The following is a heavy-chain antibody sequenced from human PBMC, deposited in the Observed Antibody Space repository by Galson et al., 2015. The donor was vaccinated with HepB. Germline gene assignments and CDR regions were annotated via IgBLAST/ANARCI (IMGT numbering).Heavy chain of an antibody. CDR3: ARLNRRLLWFGELSQVVDY. D-gene: IGHD3-10*01. CDR1: GGSISSYY. CDR2: IYYSGST. J-gene: IGHJ4*02. Sequence: SETLSLTCTVSGGSISSYYWSWIRQPPGKGLEWIGYIYYSGSTNYNPSLKSRVTISVDTSKNQFSLKLSSVTAADTAVYYCARLNRRLLWFGELSQVVDYWGQGTLVTVSS. V-gene: IGHV4-59*08.